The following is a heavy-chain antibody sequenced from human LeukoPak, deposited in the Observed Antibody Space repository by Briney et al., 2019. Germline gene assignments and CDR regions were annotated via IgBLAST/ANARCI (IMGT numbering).Heavy chain of an antibody. CDR2: IYSGGST. Sequence: GGVLRLSSAASGFTVSTNYMSWVRQAPGKGLEWVSVIYSGGSTYYAYSVKGRFTISRDSSENTLHLQMNNLRADDTAVYYCAGDGYSGYHWLNWGQGTLVTVSS. J-gene: IGHJ4*02. D-gene: IGHD1-26*01. V-gene: IGHV3-53*01. CDR3: AGDGYSGYHWLN. CDR1: GFTVSTNY.